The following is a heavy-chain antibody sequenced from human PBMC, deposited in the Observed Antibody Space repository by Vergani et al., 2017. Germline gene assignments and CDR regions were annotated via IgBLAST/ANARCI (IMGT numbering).Heavy chain of an antibody. CDR1: GFTFSSYG. D-gene: IGHD3-10*01. V-gene: IGHV3-30*18. CDR2: ISYDGSNK. Sequence: QVQLVESGGGVVQPGRSLRLSCAASGFTFSSYGMHWVRQAPGKGLEWVAVISYDGSNKYYADSVKGRVTISRDNSKNTLYLQMNSLRAEDTAVYYCAKALLLWCGELFGLDDWGQGTLVTVSS. CDR3: AKALLLWCGELFGLDD. J-gene: IGHJ4*02.